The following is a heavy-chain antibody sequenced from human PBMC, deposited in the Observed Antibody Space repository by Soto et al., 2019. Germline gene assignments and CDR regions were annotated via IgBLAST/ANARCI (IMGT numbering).Heavy chain of an antibody. D-gene: IGHD6-19*01. V-gene: IGHV1-69*13. Sequence: SVKVSCKASGGTFSSYAISWVRQAPGQGLEWMGGIIPIFGTANYAQKFQGRVTITADESTSTAYMELSSLRSEDTAVYYCARLAAVADVYYYYYGMDVWGQGTTVTVSS. J-gene: IGHJ6*02. CDR1: GGTFSSYA. CDR2: IIPIFGTA. CDR3: ARLAAVADVYYYYYGMDV.